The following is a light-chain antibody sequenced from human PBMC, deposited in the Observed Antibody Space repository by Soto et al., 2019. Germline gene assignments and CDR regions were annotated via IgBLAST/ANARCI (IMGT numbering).Light chain of an antibody. Sequence: QPVLTQSPSASASLGASVKFTCTLSSGHSSYAIAWHQQQPEKGPRYXXXXXXXXXXXXGDGXXXXXXXXXXXXXXXXXXAXXQSEDEADYYCQTWGTGIHVFGTGTKLTVL. J-gene: IGLJ1*01. V-gene: IGLV4-69*01. CDR1: SGHSSYA. CDR2: XXXXXXX. CDR3: QTWGTGIHV.